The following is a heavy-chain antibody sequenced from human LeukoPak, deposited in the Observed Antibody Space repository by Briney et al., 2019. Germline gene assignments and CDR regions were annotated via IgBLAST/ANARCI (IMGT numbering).Heavy chain of an antibody. CDR3: ASLKNYYDSSGYLVTDAFDI. CDR2: INPSGGST. Sequence: ASVKVSCKTSGYTFIGYYMHWVRQAPGQGLEWMGIINPSGGSTSYAQKFQGRVTMTTDTSTSTAYMELRSLKSDDTAVYYCASLKNYYDSSGYLVTDAFDIWGQGTMVTVSS. D-gene: IGHD3-22*01. CDR1: GYTFIGYY. J-gene: IGHJ3*02. V-gene: IGHV1-46*01.